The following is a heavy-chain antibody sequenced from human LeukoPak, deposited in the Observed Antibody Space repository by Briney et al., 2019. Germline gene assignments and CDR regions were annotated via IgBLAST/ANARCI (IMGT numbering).Heavy chain of an antibody. D-gene: IGHD6-13*01. Sequence: GGSLRLSCAASGFTFSNYAMSWVRQAPGKGLEWVSTISVSGGSTYYADSVKGRFTISRDNSKNTLYLQMNSLRAEDTAAYYCAKTRPLDSSSWSHGDYWGQGTLVTVSS. J-gene: IGHJ4*02. V-gene: IGHV3-23*01. CDR3: AKTRPLDSSSWSHGDY. CDR2: ISVSGGST. CDR1: GFTFSNYA.